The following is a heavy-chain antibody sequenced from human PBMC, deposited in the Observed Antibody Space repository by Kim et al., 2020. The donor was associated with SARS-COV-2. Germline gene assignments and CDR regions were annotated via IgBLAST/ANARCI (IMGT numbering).Heavy chain of an antibody. J-gene: IGHJ4*02. D-gene: IGHD3-10*01. Sequence: DSGTGRFTTSRDNSKNTLYLEMDTLRTEDTAVYYCAKRGAYTERTGHLDNWGQGTLVTVSS. CDR3: AKRGAYTERTGHLDN. V-gene: IGHV3-30*02.